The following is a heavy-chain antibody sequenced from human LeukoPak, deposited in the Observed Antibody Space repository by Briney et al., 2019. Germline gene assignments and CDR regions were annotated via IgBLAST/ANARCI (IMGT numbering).Heavy chain of an antibody. D-gene: IGHD1-26*01. CDR2: IYNSGST. J-gene: IGHJ3*02. V-gene: IGHV4-30-4*02. Sequence: SETLSLTCTVSGGSISSGDYYWSWIRQPPGKGLEWIGYIYNSGSTYYNPSLKSRVTISVDTSKNQFSLKLSSVTAADTAVYYCGGVGSSDAFDIWGQGTMVTVSS. CDR3: GGVGSSDAFDI. CDR1: GGSISSGDYY.